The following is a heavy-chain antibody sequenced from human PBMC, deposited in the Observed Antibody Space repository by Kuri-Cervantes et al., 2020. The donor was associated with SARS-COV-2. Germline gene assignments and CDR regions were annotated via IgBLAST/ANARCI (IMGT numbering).Heavy chain of an antibody. Sequence: GGSLRLSCQGSGYSFSSYWIGWVRQMPEKGLEWMGIIYPADSETRYSPSFQGQVTISADKSTTTAYLQWSSLKASDTAMYYCARLLFWSGFVDSWGQGTLVTVSS. CDR1: GYSFSSYW. CDR3: ARLLFWSGFVDS. CDR2: IYPADSET. V-gene: IGHV5-51*01. J-gene: IGHJ4*02. D-gene: IGHD3-3*01.